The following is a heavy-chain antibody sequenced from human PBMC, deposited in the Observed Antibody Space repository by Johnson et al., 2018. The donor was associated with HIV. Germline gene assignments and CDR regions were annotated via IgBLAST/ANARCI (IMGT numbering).Heavy chain of an antibody. CDR3: TAHYRNAFDI. CDR2: ISYDGSNK. D-gene: IGHD1-26*01. J-gene: IGHJ3*02. CDR1: GFTFSSYG. V-gene: IGHV3-30*03. Sequence: QEQLVESGGGLVQPGRSLRLSCAASGFTFSSYGMHWVRQAPGKGLEWVAVISYDGSNKYYADSVKGRFTISRDNSKNTLYLQMNSLKTEDTALYYCTAHYRNAFDIWGQGTMVTVSS.